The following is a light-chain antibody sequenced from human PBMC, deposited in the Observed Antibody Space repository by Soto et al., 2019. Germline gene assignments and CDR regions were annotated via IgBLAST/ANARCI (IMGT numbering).Light chain of an antibody. J-gene: IGLJ2*01. CDR2: DNN. V-gene: IGLV1-51*01. CDR3: GTWDSRLSAV. CDR1: SSNIGSNY. Sequence: QSVLPQPPSVSAAPGQKVTISCSGRSSNIGSNYVSWYQHLPGTAPKLLIYDNNKRPSGIPDRFSGSQSGTSATLGITGLQTGDEADYYCGTWDSRLSAVFGGGTKLTVL.